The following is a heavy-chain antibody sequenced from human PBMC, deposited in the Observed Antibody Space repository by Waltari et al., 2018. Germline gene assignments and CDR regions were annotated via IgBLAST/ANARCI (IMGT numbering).Heavy chain of an antibody. D-gene: IGHD3-3*01. V-gene: IGHV3-48*04. J-gene: IGHJ4*02. CDR2: ISSSGSTI. CDR3: ARGVGEADWFDY. Sequence: VQLVESGGGVVQPGRSLRLSCAASGFTFSSYGMHWVRQAPGKGLEWVSYISSSGSTIYYADSVKGRFTISRDNAKNSLYLQMNSLRAEDTAVYYCARGVGEADWFDYWGQGTLVTVSS. CDR1: GFTFSSYG.